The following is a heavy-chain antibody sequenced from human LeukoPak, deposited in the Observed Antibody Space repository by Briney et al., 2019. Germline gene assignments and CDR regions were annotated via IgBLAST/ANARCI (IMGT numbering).Heavy chain of an antibody. J-gene: IGHJ4*02. D-gene: IGHD2-2*01. V-gene: IGHV3-7*01. Sequence: GGSLRLSCADSGFSFSKYWMSWVRQAPGKGLEWVANIKPDGSEKYYVDSVKGRFTISRDNAKNSLYLQMNSLRAEDTAVYYCARTGQLLCFDYWGQGTLVTVSS. CDR3: ARTGQLLCFDY. CDR2: IKPDGSEK. CDR1: GFSFSKYW.